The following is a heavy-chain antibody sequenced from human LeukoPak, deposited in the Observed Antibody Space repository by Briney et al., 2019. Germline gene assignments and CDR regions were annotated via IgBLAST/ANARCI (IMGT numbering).Heavy chain of an antibody. J-gene: IGHJ4*02. V-gene: IGHV4-4*09. CDR3: ASTGYSSCWGNSN. CDR2: IYTSGST. CDR1: GGSISSYY. D-gene: IGHD6-19*01. Sequence: SETLSLTCTVSGGSISSYYWSWIRQPPGKGLEWIGYIYTSGSTNYNPSLKSRVTISVDTSKNQFSLELSSVTAADTAVYYCASTGYSSCWGNSNWGQGTLVTVSS.